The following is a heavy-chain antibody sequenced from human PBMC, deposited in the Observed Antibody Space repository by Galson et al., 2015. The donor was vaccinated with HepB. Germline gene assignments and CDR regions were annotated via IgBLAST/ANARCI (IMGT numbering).Heavy chain of an antibody. Sequence: SVKVSCKASGGTFSSYAISWVRQAPGQGLEWMGGIIPIFGTANYAQKFQGRVTITADESTSTAYMELSSLRSEDTAVYYCARVRMAGKEFDYWGQGTLVTVSS. CDR1: GGTFSSYA. CDR3: ARVRMAGKEFDY. V-gene: IGHV1-69*13. D-gene: IGHD5-24*01. J-gene: IGHJ4*02. CDR2: IIPIFGTA.